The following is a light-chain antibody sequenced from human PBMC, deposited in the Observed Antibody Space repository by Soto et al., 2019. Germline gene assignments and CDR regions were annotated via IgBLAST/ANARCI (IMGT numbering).Light chain of an antibody. CDR3: GTWDSSLSYV. CDR1: SSNIGNNY. CDR2: ENN. Sequence: SVLTQPPSVSAAPGQKVTISCSGSSSNIGNNYVSCYQQLPGTAPKLLIYENNKRPSGIPDRFSGSKSGTSATLGITGLQTGDEADYYCGTWDSSLSYVFGTGTKVTVL. J-gene: IGLJ1*01. V-gene: IGLV1-51*02.